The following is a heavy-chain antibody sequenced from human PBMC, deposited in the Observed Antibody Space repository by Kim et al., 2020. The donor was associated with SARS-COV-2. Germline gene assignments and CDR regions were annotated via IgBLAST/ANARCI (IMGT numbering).Heavy chain of an antibody. D-gene: IGHD5-18*01. CDR3: ARIPWIQYGMDV. CDR2: INPNSGGT. J-gene: IGHJ6*02. Sequence: ASVKVSCKASGYTFTGYYMHWVRQAPGQGLEWMGWINPNSGGTNYAQKFQGRVTMTRDTSISTAYMELSRLRSDDTAVYYCARIPWIQYGMDVWGQGTTVIVSS. V-gene: IGHV1-2*02. CDR1: GYTFTGYY.